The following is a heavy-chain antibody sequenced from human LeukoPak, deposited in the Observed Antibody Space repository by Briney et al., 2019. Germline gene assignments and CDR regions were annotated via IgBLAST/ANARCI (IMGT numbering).Heavy chain of an antibody. D-gene: IGHD6-13*01. Sequence: SETLSLTCTVSGASISSYYWSWIRQPPGKGLEWIGYNFYSGSTLYNPSLQSRVTISVDTSKNQISLKLTSVTAADTAVYYCASGPYPAAGTDHQFDYWGQGTLVTVSS. V-gene: IGHV4-59*01. CDR2: NFYSGST. CDR1: GASISSYY. J-gene: IGHJ4*02. CDR3: ASGPYPAAGTDHQFDY.